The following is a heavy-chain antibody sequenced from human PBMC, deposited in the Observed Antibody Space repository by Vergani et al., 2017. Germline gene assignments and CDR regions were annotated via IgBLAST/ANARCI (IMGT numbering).Heavy chain of an antibody. CDR1: GGSISSYY. Sequence: QVQLQESGPGLVKPSETLSLTCTVSGGSISSYYWSWIRQPPGKGLEWIGYIYYSGSTNYNPSLKSRVTISVDTSKNQFSLKLSSVTAADTAVYYCARGRSGGDYWGQGTLVTVSS. D-gene: IGHD6-19*01. CDR2: IYYSGST. CDR3: ARGRSGGDY. J-gene: IGHJ4*02. V-gene: IGHV4-59*12.